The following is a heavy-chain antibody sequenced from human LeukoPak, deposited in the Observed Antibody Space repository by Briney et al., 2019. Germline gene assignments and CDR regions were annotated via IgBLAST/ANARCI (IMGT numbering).Heavy chain of an antibody. D-gene: IGHD2-15*01. V-gene: IGHV4-39*01. CDR3: ARHRGYCSGNNCYFSWFDP. Sequence: SETLSLTCTVSSGSISSASYYWGWIRQPPGKGLEWIGTIYYSGSTYYNPSLRSRVTISVDTSKNQFSLKLTSVTAADTAVYYCARHRGYCSGNNCYFSWFDPWGQGTLVTVFS. CDR1: SGSISSASYY. J-gene: IGHJ5*02. CDR2: IYYSGST.